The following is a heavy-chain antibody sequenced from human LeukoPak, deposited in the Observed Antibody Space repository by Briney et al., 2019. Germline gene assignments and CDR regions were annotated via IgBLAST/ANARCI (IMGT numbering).Heavy chain of an antibody. J-gene: IGHJ4*02. V-gene: IGHV3-23*01. CDR2: ISGSGGST. CDR1: GFTFSSYA. CDR3: AKFSSGSWYNFASDFDY. Sequence: HPGGSLRLSCAASGFTFSSYAMSWVRQAPGKGLEWVSAISGSGGSTYYADSVKGRFTISRDNSKNTLYLQMNSLRAEDTAVYYCAKFSSGSWYNFASDFDYWGQGTLVTVSS. D-gene: IGHD6-13*01.